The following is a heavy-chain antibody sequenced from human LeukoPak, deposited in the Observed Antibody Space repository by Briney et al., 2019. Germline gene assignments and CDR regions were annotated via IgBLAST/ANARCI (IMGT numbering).Heavy chain of an antibody. CDR1: GFTFSSYS. D-gene: IGHD6-19*01. J-gene: IGHJ6*02. Sequence: GGSLRLSCAASGFTFSSYSMNWVRQAPGKGLEWFSSISSSSSYIYYADSVKGRFTISRDNAKNSLYLQMNSLRAEDTAVYYCARDLRPLAGYLVGMDVWGQGTTVTVSS. V-gene: IGHV3-21*01. CDR3: ARDLRPLAGYLVGMDV. CDR2: ISSSSSYI.